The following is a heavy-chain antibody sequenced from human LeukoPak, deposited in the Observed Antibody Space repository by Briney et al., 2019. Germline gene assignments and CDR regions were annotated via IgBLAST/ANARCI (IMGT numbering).Heavy chain of an antibody. CDR2: IYSGGST. CDR3: ARSYTSGLRFDY. CDR1: GFTVSSNY. J-gene: IGHJ4*02. V-gene: IGHV3-66*02. D-gene: IGHD6-25*01. Sequence: GWSLRLSCAASGFTVSSNYMNWVRQAPGKGLEWVSVIYSGGSTYYADSVKGRFTISRDNSKNTLYLQMNSLRAEDTAVYYCARSYTSGLRFDYWGQGTLVTVSS.